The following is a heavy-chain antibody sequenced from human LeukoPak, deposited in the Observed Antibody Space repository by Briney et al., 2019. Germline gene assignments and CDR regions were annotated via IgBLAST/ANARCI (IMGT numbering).Heavy chain of an antibody. CDR1: GGSISSYY. V-gene: IGHV4-59*08. J-gene: IGHJ4*02. Sequence: SETLSLTCTVSGGSISSYYWSWIRQPPGKGLEWIGYIYYSGSTNYNPSLKSRVTISVDTSKNQFSLKLSSVTAADTAVYYCAIHLAAARCDYWGQGTLVSVSS. CDR2: IYYSGST. D-gene: IGHD6-13*01. CDR3: AIHLAAARCDY.